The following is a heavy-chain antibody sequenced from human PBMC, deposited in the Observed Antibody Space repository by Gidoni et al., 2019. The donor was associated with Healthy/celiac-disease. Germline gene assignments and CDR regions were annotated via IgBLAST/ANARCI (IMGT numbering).Heavy chain of an antibody. D-gene: IGHD3-3*01. J-gene: IGHJ3*02. CDR3: VHNSSRSFRSGAFDI. V-gene: IGHV2-5*01. CDR2: ISWNDNK. Sequence: QITLKESGPTLVKPTQTLTLTCTFSGFSLSTSGVGVGWIRQPPGKALEWLALISWNDNKRYSPSLKSRLTITKDTSKNQVVLTMTNMDPVDTATYYCVHNSSRSFRSGAFDIWGQGTTVTVSS. CDR1: GFSLSTSGVG.